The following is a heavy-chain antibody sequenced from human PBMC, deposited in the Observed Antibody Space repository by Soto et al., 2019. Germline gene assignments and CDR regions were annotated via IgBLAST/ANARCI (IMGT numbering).Heavy chain of an antibody. CDR3: ARDGTGRDGYKRNWFDP. D-gene: IGHD5-12*01. V-gene: IGHV3-33*01. CDR1: GFTFSSYG. CDR2: IWYDGSNK. J-gene: IGHJ5*02. Sequence: QVQLVESGGGVVQPGRSLRLSCAASGFTFSSYGMHWVRQAPGKGLEWVAVIWYDGSNKYYADSVKGRFTISRDNSKNTLYLQMNSLRAEDTAVYYCARDGTGRDGYKRNWFDPWGQGTLVTVSS.